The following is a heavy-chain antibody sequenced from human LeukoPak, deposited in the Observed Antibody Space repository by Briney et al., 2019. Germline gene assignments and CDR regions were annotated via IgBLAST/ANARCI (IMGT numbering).Heavy chain of an antibody. V-gene: IGHV4-38-2*02. Sequence: SETLSLTCTVSGYSISSGYYWGWIRQPPGKGLEWIGSIYHSGSTYYNPSLKSRVTISLDTSKNQFSLKLSSVTAADTAVYYCARRGRVEEGRYFDWSYTQGWFDPWGQGTLVTVSS. J-gene: IGHJ5*02. CDR3: ARRGRVEEGRYFDWSYTQGWFDP. D-gene: IGHD3-9*01. CDR2: IYHSGST. CDR1: GYSISSGYY.